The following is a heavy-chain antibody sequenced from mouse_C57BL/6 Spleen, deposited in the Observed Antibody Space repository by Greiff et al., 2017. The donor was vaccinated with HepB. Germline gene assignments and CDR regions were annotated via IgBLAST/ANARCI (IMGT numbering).Heavy chain of an antibody. Sequence: VMLMESGPGLVAPSQSLSITCTVSGFSLTSYGVSWVRQPPGKGLEWLGVIWGDGSTNYHSALISRLSISKDNSKSQVFLKLNSLQTDDTATYYCAKEGGYSNYGGLYYYAMDYWGQGTSVTVSS. CDR1: GFSLTSYG. CDR3: AKEGGYSNYGGLYYYAMDY. V-gene: IGHV2-3*01. D-gene: IGHD2-5*01. CDR2: IWGDGST. J-gene: IGHJ4*01.